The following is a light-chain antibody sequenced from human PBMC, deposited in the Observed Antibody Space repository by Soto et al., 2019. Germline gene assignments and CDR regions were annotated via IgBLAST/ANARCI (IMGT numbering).Light chain of an antibody. V-gene: IGLV4-69*01. CDR3: HTSSTAPDWV. CDR2: LDSDGSH. Sequence: QLVLTQSPSASASLGASVKLTCTLSSGHSSYTIVWHQKQPDKGPRYLMNLDSDGSHSKGDGIPDRFSGSSSGAARYLTLSPLHSADDPSYYSHTSSTAPDWVFGGGTNLTVL. CDR1: SGHSSYT. J-gene: IGLJ3*02.